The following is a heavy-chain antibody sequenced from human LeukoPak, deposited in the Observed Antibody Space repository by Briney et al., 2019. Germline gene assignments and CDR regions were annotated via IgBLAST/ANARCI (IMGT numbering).Heavy chain of an antibody. CDR2: VYHSGNT. Sequence: SETLSLTCTVSGGSISSHYWSWVRQTPGKGLEWIGHVYHSGNTKYNSALKGRVTISDDASKNQFSLRLSSVTAADTAVYFCARGYDFWSGVMSDAFDIWGRGTKVTVSS. CDR1: GGSISSHY. D-gene: IGHD3-3*01. CDR3: ARGYDFWSGVMSDAFDI. V-gene: IGHV4-59*11. J-gene: IGHJ3*02.